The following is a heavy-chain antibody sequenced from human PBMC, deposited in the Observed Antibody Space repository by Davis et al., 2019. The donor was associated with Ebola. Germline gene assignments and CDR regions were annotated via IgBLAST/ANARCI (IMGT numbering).Heavy chain of an antibody. V-gene: IGHV1-2*04. D-gene: IGHD6-13*01. J-gene: IGHJ6*02. Sequence: ASVKVSCKASGYTFTGYYMHWVRQAPGQGLEWMGWINPNSGGTNYAQKFQGWVTMTRDTSISTAYMELSRLRSDDTAVYYCARELIAAALRWDYYYYGMDVWGQGTTVTVSS. CDR2: INPNSGGT. CDR1: GYTFTGYY. CDR3: ARELIAAALRWDYYYYGMDV.